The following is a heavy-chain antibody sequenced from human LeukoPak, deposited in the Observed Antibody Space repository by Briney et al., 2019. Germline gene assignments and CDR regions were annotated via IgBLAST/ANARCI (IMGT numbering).Heavy chain of an antibody. CDR2: ISAYNGNT. CDR3: AREGDTRAFDY. J-gene: IGHJ4*02. CDR1: GGTFSSYA. D-gene: IGHD1-26*01. V-gene: IGHV1-18*01. Sequence: ASVKASCKASGGTFSSYAISWVRQAPGQGLEWMGWISAYNGNTNYAQKLQGRVTMTTDTSTSTAYMELRSLRSDDTAVYYCAREGDTRAFDYWGQGTLVTVSS.